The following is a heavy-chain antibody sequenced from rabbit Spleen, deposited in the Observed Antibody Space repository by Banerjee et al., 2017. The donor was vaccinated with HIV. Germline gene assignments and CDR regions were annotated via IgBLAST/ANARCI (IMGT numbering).Heavy chain of an antibody. CDR1: GFDFSSYG. CDR2: IDPVFSNT. CDR3: VREVAAKFSL. Sequence: QLKESGGGLVQPGGSLKLSCKASGFDFSSYGMSWVRQAPGKGLEWIGYIDPVFSNTYYASWVNGRFTISSHNAQNTLYLQLNSLTVADTATYFCVREVAAKFSLWGPGTLVTVS. J-gene: IGHJ4*01. V-gene: IGHV1S7*01. D-gene: IGHD4-1*01.